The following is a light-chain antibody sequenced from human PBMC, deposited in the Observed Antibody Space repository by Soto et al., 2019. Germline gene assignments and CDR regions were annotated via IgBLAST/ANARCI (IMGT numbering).Light chain of an antibody. CDR3: CSYAGSYTLI. Sequence: QSALTQPRSVSGSPGQSVTISCTGTSSDVGGYNYVSWYQQDPGKAPKLMIYDVTKRPSGVPDRFSGYKSGNTASLTISGLQAEDEADYFCCSYAGSYTLIFGGGTKLTVL. CDR1: SSDVGGYNY. J-gene: IGLJ2*01. V-gene: IGLV2-11*01. CDR2: DVT.